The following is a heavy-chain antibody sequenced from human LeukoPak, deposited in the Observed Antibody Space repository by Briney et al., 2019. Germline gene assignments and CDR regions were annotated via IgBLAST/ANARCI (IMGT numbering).Heavy chain of an antibody. CDR1: GDSISNYC. Sequence: PSETLSLTCSVSGDSISNYCWTWSRQPPGKGLEWIGYTYYYGQTNYNRSLKTRLTLSVDTYEDHFSLRLTSVTAADTAMYYWARGGRDCNGSGDGFDPWGQGTLVTVSS. V-gene: IGHV4-59*01. CDR3: ARGGRDCNGSGDGFDP. D-gene: IGHD3-10*01. J-gene: IGHJ5*02. CDR2: TYYYGQT.